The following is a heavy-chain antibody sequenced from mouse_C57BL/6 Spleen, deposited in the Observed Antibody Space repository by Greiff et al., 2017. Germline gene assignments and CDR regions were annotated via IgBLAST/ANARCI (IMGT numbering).Heavy chain of an antibody. CDR2: ISSGSSTI. V-gene: IGHV5-17*01. J-gene: IGHJ4*01. Sequence: EVQLVESGGGLVKPGASLKLSCAASGFTFSDYGMHWVRQAPEKGLEWVAYISSGSSTIYYADTVKGRFTISRDNATNTQFLHMSRLRSEDTAMYCWARDRGDYYAMDYWGQGTSVTVSS. D-gene: IGHD2-14*01. CDR3: ARDRGDYYAMDY. CDR1: GFTFSDYG.